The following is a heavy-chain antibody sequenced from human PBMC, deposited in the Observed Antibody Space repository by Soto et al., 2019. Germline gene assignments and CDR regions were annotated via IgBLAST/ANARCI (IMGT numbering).Heavy chain of an antibody. CDR1: GGSVSSTNHY. D-gene: IGHD3-22*01. J-gene: IGHJ4*02. Sequence: SETLSLTCTVSGGSVSSTNHYWGWIRQPPGKGLEWIGDIYYSGMTRYNPSLKSRVTISVDTSRDQFSLKLSSVTAADTAVYYCARHGYYYDSTGYYYFVRGQGTLVTV. CDR2: IYYSGMT. CDR3: ARHGYYYDSTGYYYFV. V-gene: IGHV4-39*01.